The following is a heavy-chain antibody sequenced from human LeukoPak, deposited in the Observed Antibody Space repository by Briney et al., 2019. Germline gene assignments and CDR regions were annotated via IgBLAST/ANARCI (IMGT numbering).Heavy chain of an antibody. J-gene: IGHJ4*02. Sequence: ASVKVSCKASGYTFTGYYMHWVRQAPGQGLEWMGWINPNSGGTNYAQKFQGRVTMTRDTSISTAYMELSRLRSDDTAVYYCARGSSGWYSHLGYWGQGTLVTVSS. CDR3: ARGSSGWYSHLGY. CDR1: GYTFTGYY. CDR2: INPNSGGT. V-gene: IGHV1-2*02. D-gene: IGHD6-19*01.